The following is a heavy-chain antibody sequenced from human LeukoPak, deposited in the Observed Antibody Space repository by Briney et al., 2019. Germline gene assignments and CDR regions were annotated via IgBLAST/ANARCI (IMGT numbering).Heavy chain of an antibody. CDR3: ARERPTLLTRLRGIATAPDH. D-gene: IGHD3-10*01. CDR1: GCVFTAYY. Sequence: GASVKVSCKTSGCVFTAYYIHWVRQAPGQGLEWLGFVKPDTGATNSAQQLQGRVSMTSDASVTTAYMELSGLTSDDTALYFCARERPTLLTRLRGIATAPDHWGQGTLVTVSS. CDR2: VKPDTGAT. V-gene: IGHV1-2*02. J-gene: IGHJ5*02.